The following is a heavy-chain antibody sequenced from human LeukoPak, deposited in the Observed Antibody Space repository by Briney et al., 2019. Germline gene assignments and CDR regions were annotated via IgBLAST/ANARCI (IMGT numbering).Heavy chain of an antibody. V-gene: IGHV4-4*02. J-gene: IGHJ4*02. CDR2: IDHSGST. Sequence: SETLSLTCAVSGGSISSNWWSWVRQPPGKGLEWIGEIDHSGSTNYNPSLKSRVTISVDTSKNQFSLKLSSVTAADTAVYYRARGRGRYYYDSSGYYANWGQGTLVTVSS. D-gene: IGHD3-22*01. CDR1: GGSISSNW. CDR3: ARGRGRYYYDSSGYYAN.